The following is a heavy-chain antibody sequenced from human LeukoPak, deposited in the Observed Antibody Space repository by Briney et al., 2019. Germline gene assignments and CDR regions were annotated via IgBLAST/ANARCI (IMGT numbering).Heavy chain of an antibody. V-gene: IGHV3-21*01. CDR3: ARDLNFRNGYYDGNFDY. Sequence: PGGSLRLSCAASGFTFSSYSMNWVRQAPGKGLEWVASISSSSSYIYYADSVKGRFTISRDNAKNSLYLQMNSLRAEDTAMYYCARDLNFRNGYYDGNFDYWGQGTLVTVSS. CDR2: ISSSSSYI. D-gene: IGHD3-3*01. CDR1: GFTFSSYS. J-gene: IGHJ4*02.